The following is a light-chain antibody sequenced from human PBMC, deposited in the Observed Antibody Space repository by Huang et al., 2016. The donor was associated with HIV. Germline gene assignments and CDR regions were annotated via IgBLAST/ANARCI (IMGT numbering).Light chain of an antibody. CDR1: QSVRST. CDR3: QQYDNWPPFT. Sequence: EIVMTQSPGTLSVSPGERATLSCRASQSVRSTLAWYQQKPGQAPRLRIYDASTRATGVPARFSGSGSGTQFTLSISSLQSEDFAVYYCQQYDNWPPFTFGPGTKVDIK. CDR2: DAS. J-gene: IGKJ3*01. V-gene: IGKV3-15*01.